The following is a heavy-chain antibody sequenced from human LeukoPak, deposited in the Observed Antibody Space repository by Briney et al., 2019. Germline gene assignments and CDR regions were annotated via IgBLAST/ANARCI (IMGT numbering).Heavy chain of an antibody. J-gene: IGHJ4*02. CDR1: GGSISSYY. CDR2: IYYSGST. V-gene: IGHV4-59*08. Sequence: TSETLSLTCTVSGGSISSYYWSWIRQPPGKGLEWIGYIYYSGSTNYNPSLKSRVTISVDTSKNQFSLKLSSVTAADTAVYYCARQYCSGGSCYAGDYYFDYWGQGTLVTVSS. D-gene: IGHD2-15*01. CDR3: ARQYCSGGSCYAGDYYFDY.